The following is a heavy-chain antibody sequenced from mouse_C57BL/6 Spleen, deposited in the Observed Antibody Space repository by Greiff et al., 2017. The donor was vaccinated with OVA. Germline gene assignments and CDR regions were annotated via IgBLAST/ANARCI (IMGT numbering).Heavy chain of an antibody. CDR3: ARHPRGNPGLDAMDY. CDR2: INPNNGGT. D-gene: IGHD2-1*01. Sequence: EVKLEESGPELVKPGASVKIPCKASGYTFTDYNMDWVKQSHGKSLEWIGDINPNNGGTIYNQKFKGKATLTVDKSSSTAYMELRSLTSEDTAVYYCARHPRGNPGLDAMDYWGQGTSVTVSS. V-gene: IGHV1-18*01. J-gene: IGHJ4*01. CDR1: GYTFTDYN.